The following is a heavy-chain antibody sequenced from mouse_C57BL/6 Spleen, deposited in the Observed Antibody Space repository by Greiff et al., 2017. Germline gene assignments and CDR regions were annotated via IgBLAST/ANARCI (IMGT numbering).Heavy chain of an antibody. CDR2: IRLKSDNYAT. CDR1: GFTFSNYW. D-gene: IGHD2-4*01. CDR3: TDRPAYYDYDWFAY. J-gene: IGHJ3*01. Sequence: EVQLVESGGGLVQPGGSMKLSCVASGFTFSNYWMNWVRQSPEKGLEWVAQIRLKSDNYATHYAESVKGRFTISRDDSKSSVYLQMNNLRAEDTGIYYCTDRPAYYDYDWFAYWGQGTLVTVSA. V-gene: IGHV6-3*01.